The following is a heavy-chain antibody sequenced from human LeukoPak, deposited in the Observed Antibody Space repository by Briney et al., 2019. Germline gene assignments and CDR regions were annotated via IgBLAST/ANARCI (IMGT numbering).Heavy chain of an antibody. D-gene: IGHD2-2*01. V-gene: IGHV3-21*01. CDR3: AGDCSSTSCYDG. CDR2: ISSSSSYI. Sequence: PGGSLRLSCAASGFTFSSYSMNRVRQAPGKGLEWVSSISSSSSYIYYADSVKGRFTISRDNAKNSLYLQMNSLRAEDTAVYYCAGDCSSTSCYDGWGQGTLVTVSS. CDR1: GFTFSSYS. J-gene: IGHJ4*02.